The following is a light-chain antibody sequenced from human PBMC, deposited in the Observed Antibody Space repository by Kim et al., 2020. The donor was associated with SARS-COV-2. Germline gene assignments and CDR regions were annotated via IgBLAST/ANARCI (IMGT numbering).Light chain of an antibody. CDR3: QSFDSGLSGLL. Sequence: QSVLTQSPSVSGAPGQRVTISCSGTSSNIGAGFDVHWYQHFPGKAPKLLIFGNTIRPSGVPDRFSGSRSGTSASLAITGLQTEDEADYYCQSFDSGLSGLLFGGGTQLTVL. V-gene: IGLV1-40*01. J-gene: IGLJ2*01. CDR2: GNT. CDR1: SSNIGAGFD.